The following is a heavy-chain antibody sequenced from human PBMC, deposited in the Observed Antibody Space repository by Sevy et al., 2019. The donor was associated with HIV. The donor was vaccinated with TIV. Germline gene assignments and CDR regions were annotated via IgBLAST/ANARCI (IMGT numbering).Heavy chain of an antibody. J-gene: IGHJ4*02. Sequence: SETLSLTCAVHGGSFDGYYWTWIRQPQPPGKGLEWIGEILHSGGTNYNPSLKSRVTISVDTSKNQFSLKMTALTAAETAMYYCARGLGMVRGDFDYWAQGTLVTVSS. CDR1: GGSFDGYY. D-gene: IGHD3-10*01. CDR3: ARGLGMVRGDFDY. V-gene: IGHV4-34*01. CDR2: ILHSGGT.